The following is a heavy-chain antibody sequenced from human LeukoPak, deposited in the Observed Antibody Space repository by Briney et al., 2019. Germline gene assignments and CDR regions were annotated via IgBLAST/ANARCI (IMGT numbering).Heavy chain of an antibody. CDR1: GFTFSSYS. CDR3: ARDRRYYYDSSGYHY. J-gene: IGHJ4*02. D-gene: IGHD3-22*01. Sequence: PGGSLRLSCAASGFTFSSYSMNWIRQAPGKGLEWVSYISSSSSTIYYADSVKGRFTISRDNAKNSLYLQMNSLRAEDTAVYYCARDRRYYYDSSGYHYWGQGTLVTVSS. V-gene: IGHV3-48*04. CDR2: ISSSSSTI.